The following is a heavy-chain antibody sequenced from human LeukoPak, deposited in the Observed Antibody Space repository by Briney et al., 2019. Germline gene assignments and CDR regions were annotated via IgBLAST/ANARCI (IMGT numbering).Heavy chain of an antibody. Sequence: GGSLRLSCTASGFTFSSYWMHWVRQAPGKGLVWVSHIGGDGTTTGYADSVKGRFTISRDNAKNTLYLQMNSLRVEDTAVYYCASSIVVPGHYWGRGTLVTVSS. D-gene: IGHD6-19*01. J-gene: IGHJ4*02. V-gene: IGHV3-74*01. CDR2: IGGDGTTT. CDR1: GFTFSSYW. CDR3: ASSIVVPGHY.